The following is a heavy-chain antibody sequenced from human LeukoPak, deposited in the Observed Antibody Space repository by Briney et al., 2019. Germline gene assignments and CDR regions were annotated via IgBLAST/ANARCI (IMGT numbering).Heavy chain of an antibody. CDR3: ARRASIAVAGTPLNP. CDR2: INAGNGNT. V-gene: IGHV1-3*01. J-gene: IGHJ5*02. D-gene: IGHD6-19*01. Sequence: ASVKVSCKASGYTFTSYAMHWVRQAPGQRLEWMGWINAGNGNTKYSQKFQGRVTTSRDTSASTAYMELSSLRSEDTAVYYCARRASIAVAGTPLNPWGQGTLVTVSS. CDR1: GYTFTSYA.